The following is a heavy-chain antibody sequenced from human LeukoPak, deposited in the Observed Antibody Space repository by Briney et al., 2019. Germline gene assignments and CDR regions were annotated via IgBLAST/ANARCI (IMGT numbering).Heavy chain of an antibody. J-gene: IGHJ4*02. CDR3: ARGYYYDSSGYYKDFDY. CDR2: INAGNGNT. V-gene: IGHV1-3*03. CDR1: GYTFTSYT. Sequence: ASVKVSCKASGYTFTSYTIHWVRQAPGQRLEWMGWINAGNGNTKYSQEFQGRVTITRDTSASTAYMELSSLRSEDMAVYYCARGYYYDSSGYYKDFDYWGQGTLVTVSS. D-gene: IGHD3-22*01.